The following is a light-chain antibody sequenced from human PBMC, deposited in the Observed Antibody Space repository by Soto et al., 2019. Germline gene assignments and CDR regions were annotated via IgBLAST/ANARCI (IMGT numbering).Light chain of an antibody. CDR2: GAS. CDR1: QSVSSSY. J-gene: IGKJ2*01. Sequence: EIVLTQSPGTLSLSPGERATLSCRASQSVSSSYLAWYQQKPGQAPRLLIYGASGRATGIPDRFSGSGSGTDVTLTIIRREPEDFAVYYCQQYGSSPGYTFGQGTKREIK. CDR3: QQYGSSPGYT. V-gene: IGKV3-20*01.